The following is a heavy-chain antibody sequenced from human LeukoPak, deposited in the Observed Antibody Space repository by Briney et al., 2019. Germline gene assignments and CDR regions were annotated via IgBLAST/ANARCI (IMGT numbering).Heavy chain of an antibody. Sequence: ASVKVSCKASGYTFTGYYMHWVRQAPGQGLKWMGWINPNSGGTNYAQKFQGRVTMTRDTSISTAYMELSRLRSDDTAVYYCAKAGPPIHYYYMDVWGKGTTVTISS. CDR2: INPNSGGT. CDR1: GYTFTGYY. CDR3: AKAGPPIHYYYMDV. J-gene: IGHJ6*03. V-gene: IGHV1-2*02.